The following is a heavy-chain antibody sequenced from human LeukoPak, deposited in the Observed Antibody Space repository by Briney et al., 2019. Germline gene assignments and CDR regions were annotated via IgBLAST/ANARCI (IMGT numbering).Heavy chain of an antibody. J-gene: IGHJ4*02. CDR1: GFTVSSNY. V-gene: IGHV3-53*01. CDR3: AKHLVASTPFFDY. D-gene: IGHD5-12*01. CDR2: IYSGGST. Sequence: GGSLRLSCAASGFTVSSNYMSWVRQAPGKGLEWVSVIYSGGSTYYADSVKGRFTISRDNSKNTLYLQMNSLRAEDTAVYYCAKHLVASTPFFDYWGQGTLVTVSS.